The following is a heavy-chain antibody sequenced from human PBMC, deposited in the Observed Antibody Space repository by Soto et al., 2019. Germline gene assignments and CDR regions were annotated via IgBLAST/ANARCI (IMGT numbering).Heavy chain of an antibody. D-gene: IGHD5-12*01. CDR1: GGSISSYY. J-gene: IGHJ4*02. V-gene: IGHV4-59*12. Sequence: SETLSLTCTVSGGSISSYYWSWIRQPPGKGLEWIGYIYYSGSTYYNPSLKSRVTISVDTSKNQFSLKLSSVTAADTAVYYCASRNGYNAHYFDYWGQGTLVTVSS. CDR2: IYYSGST. CDR3: ASRNGYNAHYFDY.